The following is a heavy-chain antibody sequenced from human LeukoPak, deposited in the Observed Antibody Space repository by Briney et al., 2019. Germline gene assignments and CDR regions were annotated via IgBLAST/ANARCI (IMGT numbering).Heavy chain of an antibody. CDR2: NSDNT. CDR3: ARRAGAYSHPYDY. CDR1: GFSFSSHA. D-gene: IGHD4/OR15-4a*01. J-gene: IGHJ4*02. Sequence: GGSLRLSCAASGFSFSSHAMNWVRQAPGKGLEWVSFNSDNTHYSDSVKGRFTISRDNSKNTLYLQMNSLRAEDTAVYYCARRAGAYSHPYDYWGQGTLVTVSS. V-gene: IGHV3-53*01.